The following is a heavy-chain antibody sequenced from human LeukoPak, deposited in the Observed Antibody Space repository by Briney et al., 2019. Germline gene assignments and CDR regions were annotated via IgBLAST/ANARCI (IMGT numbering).Heavy chain of an antibody. V-gene: IGHV3-30*02. D-gene: IGHD3-22*01. CDR3: AKDLTMIVVVITPDY. CDR2: IWYDGSDK. J-gene: IGHJ4*02. Sequence: GGSLRLSCAASGFTFSSYGMHWVRQAPGKGLEWVAVIWYDGSDKYYADSVKGRFTISRDNSKNTLYLQMNSLRAEDTAVYYCAKDLTMIVVVITPDYWGQGTLVTVSS. CDR1: GFTFSSYG.